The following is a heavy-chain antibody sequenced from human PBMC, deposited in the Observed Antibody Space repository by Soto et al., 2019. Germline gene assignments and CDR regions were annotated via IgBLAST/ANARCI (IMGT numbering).Heavy chain of an antibody. V-gene: IGHV3-13*05. CDR2: ISAAGDP. CDR1: GFTFRNYD. J-gene: IGHJ6*02. Sequence: VQLVESGGGLVQPGGSLRLSCEASGFTFRNYDMHWVRQGTGKGLEWVSRISAAGDPDYADSVEGRFTISRENAQNSFFLQMNSLRVCDTAVYYCARTDRDFYGLDVWGQGTTVIVSS. CDR3: ARTDRDFYGLDV.